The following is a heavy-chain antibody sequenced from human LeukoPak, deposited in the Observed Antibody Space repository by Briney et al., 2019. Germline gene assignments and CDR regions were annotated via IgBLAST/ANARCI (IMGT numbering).Heavy chain of an antibody. CDR2: IYTSGST. Sequence: PSETLSLTCTVSGGSISSYYWSWIRQPPGKGLEWIGYIYTSGSTNYNPSLKGRVTISVDTSKNQFSLKLSSVTAADTAVYYCARYDYGDLDAFDIWGQGTMVTVSS. J-gene: IGHJ3*02. CDR3: ARYDYGDLDAFDI. CDR1: GGSISSYY. V-gene: IGHV4-4*09. D-gene: IGHD4-17*01.